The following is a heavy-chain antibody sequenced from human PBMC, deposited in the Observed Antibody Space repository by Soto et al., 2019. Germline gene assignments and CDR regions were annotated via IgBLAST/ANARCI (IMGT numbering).Heavy chain of an antibody. D-gene: IGHD6-6*01. Sequence: SETLSLTCTASGGSISDFYWSWIRQPPGKGLEWIGYIYYSGSTNYNPSLKSRVTISVDTSKNQFSLNLRSMSPADTAVYYCARVGGLAARTFDYWGPGTLVTVSS. V-gene: IGHV4-59*01. CDR2: IYYSGST. CDR3: ARVGGLAARTFDY. J-gene: IGHJ4*02. CDR1: GGSISDFY.